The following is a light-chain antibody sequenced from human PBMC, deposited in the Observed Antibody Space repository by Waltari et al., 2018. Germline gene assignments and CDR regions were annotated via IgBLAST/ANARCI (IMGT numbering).Light chain of an antibody. CDR2: GKN. CDR1: SLRSYY. Sequence: SSELTQDPAVSVALGQTVRITCQGDSLRSYYASWYQQKAGQAPVLVIYGKNNLPSGIPDRFSGSSSGNTASLTITRSQAEDEADYYCNSRDSSGNPLVAFGGGTKLTVL. V-gene: IGLV3-19*01. J-gene: IGLJ2*01. CDR3: NSRDSSGNPLVA.